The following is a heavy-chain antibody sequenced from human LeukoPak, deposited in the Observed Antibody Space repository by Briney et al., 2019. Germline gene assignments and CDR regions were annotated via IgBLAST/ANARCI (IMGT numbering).Heavy chain of an antibody. CDR2: TYTRGNS. CDR3: ARGGRGSAAVVAPRSFDI. CDR1: GFTFSSYW. Sequence: PGGPLRLSCAASGFTFSSYWMHWVRQAPGKGLEWVSVTYTRGNSYYTDSVKGRFIISRDTSKNTMDLQMNSLRPEDSALYFCARGGRGSAAVVAPRSFDIWGQGTMVAVSS. D-gene: IGHD3-22*01. V-gene: IGHV3-53*01. J-gene: IGHJ3*02.